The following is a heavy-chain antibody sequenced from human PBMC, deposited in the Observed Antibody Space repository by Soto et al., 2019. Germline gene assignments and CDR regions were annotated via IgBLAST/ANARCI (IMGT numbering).Heavy chain of an antibody. CDR2: MHTGGNEK. CDR1: GFTFSYYG. J-gene: IGHJ4*02. Sequence: QVQLVESGGGVVQPGGSLRLSCAASGFTFSYYGFHWVRQAPGKGLEWVAVMHTGGNEKYYVDSVKGRFTVSRDDSRNMGYLEMSGLRAEDTAEYFCARDADTTGHYSHFALWGRGALVAVSP. V-gene: IGHV3-33*08. D-gene: IGHD3-9*01. CDR3: ARDADTTGHYSHFAL.